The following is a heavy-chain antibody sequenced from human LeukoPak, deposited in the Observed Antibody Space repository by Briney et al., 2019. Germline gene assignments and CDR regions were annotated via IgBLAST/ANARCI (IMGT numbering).Heavy chain of an antibody. D-gene: IGHD3-10*01. CDR3: ARAGDGSGSYDNADYDY. Sequence: SETLSLTCTVSGGSISTSNYYWGWIRQPAGKGLEWIGRIYISGSTNYNPSLKSRVTMSIDTSKNQFSLKLSSVTAADTAVYYCARAGDGSGSYDNADYDYWGQGTLVTVSS. CDR1: GGSISTSNYY. CDR2: IYISGST. J-gene: IGHJ4*02. V-gene: IGHV4-61*02.